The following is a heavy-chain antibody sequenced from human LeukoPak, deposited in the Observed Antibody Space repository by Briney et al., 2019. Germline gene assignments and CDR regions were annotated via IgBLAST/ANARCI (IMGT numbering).Heavy chain of an antibody. D-gene: IGHD6-19*01. CDR1: GGSFSGYY. CDR2: IKHRGST. CDR3: ARGSSGCGGSCLDY. J-gene: IGHJ4*02. Sequence: SVILSLICAVYGGSFSGYYWGWIRPQPGQGLEWIREIKHRGSTNDDPSLKTRSPITVHTAKDEFSLKLSSMTAADTAVYYCARGSSGCGGSCLDYWDQGTLVSVS. V-gene: IGHV4-34*01.